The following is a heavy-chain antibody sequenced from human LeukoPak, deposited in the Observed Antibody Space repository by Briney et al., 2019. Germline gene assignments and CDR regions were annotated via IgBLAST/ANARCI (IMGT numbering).Heavy chain of an antibody. V-gene: IGHV1-46*01. CDR3: ARVLNWSYDY. D-gene: IGHD1-7*01. CDR2: INPNGGDT. Sequence: ASVKVSCKASGYTFISYFIHWVRQAPGQGLEWMGMINPNGGDTSYSQNFQGGVTMTTDTSTSTVYMELSSLRSEDTALYYCARVLNWSYDYWGQGTLVTVSS. J-gene: IGHJ4*02. CDR1: GYTFISYF.